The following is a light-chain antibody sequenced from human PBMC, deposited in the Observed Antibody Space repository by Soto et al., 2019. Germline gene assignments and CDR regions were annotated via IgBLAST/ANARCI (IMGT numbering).Light chain of an antibody. J-gene: IGKJ2*01. CDR3: QQYGSSPPYT. CDR1: QSIRSSY. Sequence: EIVLTQSPGTLSFSPGERATLSCRASQSIRSSYLAWYQQKPGQAPRLLIYGASSRATGIPDRFSGSGSGTDFTLTISRLEPEDFAVYYCQQYGSSPPYTFGQGTKLEIK. CDR2: GAS. V-gene: IGKV3-20*01.